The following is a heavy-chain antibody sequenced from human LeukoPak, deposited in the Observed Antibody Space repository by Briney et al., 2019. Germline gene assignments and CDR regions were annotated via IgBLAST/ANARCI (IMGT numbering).Heavy chain of an antibody. CDR1: GGSISSSSHY. CDR2: IHFSGST. J-gene: IGHJ4*02. CDR3: ARGKRVLAAAGNCDFGF. Sequence: PSETLSLTCTVSGGSISSSSHYWGWLRQPPGKGLEWIGNIHFSGSTYYNPSLKSRVTLSVDTSKSQFSLKLTSVTAADTAFYYCARGKRVLAAAGNCDFGFWGQGTLVTVSS. V-gene: IGHV4-39*01. D-gene: IGHD6-13*01.